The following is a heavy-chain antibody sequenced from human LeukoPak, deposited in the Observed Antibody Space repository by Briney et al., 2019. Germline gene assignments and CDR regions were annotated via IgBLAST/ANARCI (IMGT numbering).Heavy chain of an antibody. D-gene: IGHD2-15*01. Sequence: PSETLSVTCTVSGDSVNTSSFYWGWVRQSPGKGLEWIGSIFYNGRTHFNPSLKSRVSISLDTSKSQFSLKLTSVTAADTAVYYCARVYYKYCSGGSCYSGYYYMDVWGKGTTVTVSS. CDR1: GDSVNTSSFY. CDR3: ARVYYKYCSGGSCYSGYYYMDV. J-gene: IGHJ6*03. CDR2: IFYNGRT. V-gene: IGHV4-39*07.